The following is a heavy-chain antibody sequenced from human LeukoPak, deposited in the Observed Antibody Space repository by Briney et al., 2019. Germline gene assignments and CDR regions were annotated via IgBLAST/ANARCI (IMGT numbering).Heavy chain of an antibody. CDR1: GGSISSTSYY. CDR3: AKAGVRYFDSSGLYAFDF. CDR2: IYYSGST. V-gene: IGHV4-39*01. J-gene: IGHJ3*01. Sequence: SETLSLTCAVSGGSISSTSYYWAWVRQPPGTGLEWIGTIYYSGSTYHNPSLKSRVTMSVDTSRNQFSLKLSSVDAADTAVYYCAKAGVRYFDSSGLYAFDFWGQGTTVTVSS. D-gene: IGHD3-22*01.